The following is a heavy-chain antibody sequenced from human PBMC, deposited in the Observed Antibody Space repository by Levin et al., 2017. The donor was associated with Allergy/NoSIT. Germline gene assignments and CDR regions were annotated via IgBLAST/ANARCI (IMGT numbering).Heavy chain of an antibody. CDR3: ARTRRVSRGIMIMSYLDK. CDR1: GGSFSPYF. J-gene: IGHJ4*02. V-gene: IGHV4-34*01. Sequence: SQTLSLTCAIYGGSFSPYFWSWIRQSPGKGLEWIGEINQSGSTNYNPPPKSRVTISVDTSKNQFSLKLTSVTAADTAVYFCARTRRVSRGIMIMSYLDKWGQGILVTVSS. D-gene: IGHD3-10*01. CDR2: INQSGST.